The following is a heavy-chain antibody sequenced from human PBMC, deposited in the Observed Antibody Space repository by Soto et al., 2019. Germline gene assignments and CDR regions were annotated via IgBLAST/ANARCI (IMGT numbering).Heavy chain of an antibody. CDR3: AREVVEVASIRLDP. J-gene: IGHJ5*02. CDR1: GFAFTTND. Sequence: QVQLVQSGAEVRTPGSSLTVSCKAIGFAFTTNDIHWVRQAPGQRLEWMGWMNVNTDSTDSAEELEGRLLMTWNTSRSTAYLELTGLTSKDTAVYYCAREVVEVASIRLDPWGQGTHVTVS. CDR2: MNVNTDST. D-gene: IGHD3-3*01. V-gene: IGHV1-8*02.